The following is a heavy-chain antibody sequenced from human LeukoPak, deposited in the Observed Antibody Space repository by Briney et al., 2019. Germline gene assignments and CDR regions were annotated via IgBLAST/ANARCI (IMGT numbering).Heavy chain of an antibody. Sequence: PGGSLRLSCAASGFPFADYSLHWVRQAPGKGLEWVALMSFDGNFENFADSVEGRFTISRDTARNMLYLHMGSLGVEDSAVYFCARVGETGTVTMELDLWGQGALVTVSS. D-gene: IGHD5-24*01. CDR3: ARVGETGTVTMELDL. V-gene: IGHV3-30*04. CDR2: MSFDGNFE. J-gene: IGHJ1*01. CDR1: GFPFADYS.